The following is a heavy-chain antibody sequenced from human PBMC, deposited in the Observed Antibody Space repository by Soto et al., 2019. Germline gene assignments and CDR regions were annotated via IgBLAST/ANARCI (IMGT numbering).Heavy chain of an antibody. CDR3: ARGPRRQYQLLGYFQH. D-gene: IGHD2-2*01. V-gene: IGHV4-34*01. Sequence: SETLSLTCAVYGGSFSGYYWSWIRQPPGKGLEWIGEINHSGSTNYNPSLKSRVTISVDTSKNQFSLKLRSVTAADTAVYYCARGPRRQYQLLGYFQHGGQGTLVT. J-gene: IGHJ1*01. CDR2: INHSGST. CDR1: GGSFSGYY.